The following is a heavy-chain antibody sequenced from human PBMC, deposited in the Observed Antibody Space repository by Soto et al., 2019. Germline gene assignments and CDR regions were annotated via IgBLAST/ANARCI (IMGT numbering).Heavy chain of an antibody. V-gene: IGHV4-59*01. CDR2: IYYSGST. CDR3: ARDNGDYEDYYYYGMDV. D-gene: IGHD4-17*01. Sequence: PSEPLSLTCTVSGVYISSYYWSWIRQPPGKGLEWIGYIYYSGSTNYNPSLKSRVTISVDTSKNQFSLKLSSVTAADTAVYYCARDNGDYEDYYYYGMDVWGQGTTVTVSS. J-gene: IGHJ6*02. CDR1: GVYISSYY.